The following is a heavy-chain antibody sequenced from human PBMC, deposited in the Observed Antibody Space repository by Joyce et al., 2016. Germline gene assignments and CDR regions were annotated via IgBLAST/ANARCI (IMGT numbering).Heavy chain of an antibody. CDR2: INPNSGGT. CDR1: GYTFTTYY. D-gene: IGHD3-22*01. V-gene: IGHV1-2*02. J-gene: IGHJ4*02. CDR3: ARVYYYDRSGYPHYYFDY. Sequence: QVQLVQSGAEVKKPGASVKVACETSGYTFTTYYIHWVRQAPGQGLEWMGWINPNSGGTNYAQKFQGRVTMTRDTSINAANLELTMLSSDDTAIYYCARVYYYDRSGYPHYYFDYWGQGTLVSVPS.